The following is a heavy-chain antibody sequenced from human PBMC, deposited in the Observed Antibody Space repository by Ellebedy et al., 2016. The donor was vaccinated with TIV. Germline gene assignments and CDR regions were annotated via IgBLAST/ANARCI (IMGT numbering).Heavy chain of an antibody. V-gene: IGHV5-51*02. D-gene: IGHD6-19*01. Sequence: GESLKISCQGSAYSFINYWNVWVRQMPGRGLEWMGIIDLSDSDTRYSPSFQGQVTISVDKSISTAYLQWSSLKASDTAIYYCARGDRGSGWYWDKWGQGTLVTVSS. CDR3: ARGDRGSGWYWDK. CDR1: AYSFINYW. J-gene: IGHJ4*02. CDR2: IDLSDSDT.